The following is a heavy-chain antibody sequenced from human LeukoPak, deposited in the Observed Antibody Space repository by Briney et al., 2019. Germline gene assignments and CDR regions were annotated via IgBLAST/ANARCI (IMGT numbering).Heavy chain of an antibody. CDR2: ISSSSTYI. Sequence: PGGSLRLSCAASGFTFSSYSMNWVRQAPGKGLEWVSSISSSSTYIYYADSLKGRFTISRDHAKNSLSLQMNSLRAEDTAVYYCARDTHCSSTSCYNAFDIWGQGPMVTVSS. CDR1: GFTFSSYS. V-gene: IGHV3-21*01. CDR3: ARDTHCSSTSCYNAFDI. J-gene: IGHJ3*02. D-gene: IGHD2-2*02.